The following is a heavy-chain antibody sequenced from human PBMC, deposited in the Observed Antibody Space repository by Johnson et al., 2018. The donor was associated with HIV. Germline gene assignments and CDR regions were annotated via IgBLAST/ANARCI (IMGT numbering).Heavy chain of an antibody. Sequence: QVQLVESGGGVVQPGRSLRLSCAASGFTFSSYGMHWVRQAPGKGLEWVAVIWYDGSNKYYADSVKGRFTISRDNSKKTLYLQMKSLRAEDTAVYYCAKDTGDRGYDPPDAFDIWGQGTMVTVSS. CDR2: IWYDGSNK. V-gene: IGHV3-33*06. J-gene: IGHJ3*02. D-gene: IGHD5-12*01. CDR1: GFTFSSYG. CDR3: AKDTGDRGYDPPDAFDI.